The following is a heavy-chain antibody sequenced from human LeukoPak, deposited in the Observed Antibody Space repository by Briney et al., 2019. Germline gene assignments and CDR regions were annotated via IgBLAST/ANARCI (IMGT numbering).Heavy chain of an antibody. Sequence: SETLSLTCTVSGGSISSGDYYWSWIRQPPGKGLEWIAYMYYSGSTYYNPSLKSRVTMSADTSKNQLSLKLSSVTAADTAVYYCARPYYYDSRIDPWGQGILVNVSS. CDR3: ARPYYYDSRIDP. D-gene: IGHD3-22*01. J-gene: IGHJ5*02. V-gene: IGHV4-30-4*01. CDR2: MYYSGST. CDR1: GGSISSGDYY.